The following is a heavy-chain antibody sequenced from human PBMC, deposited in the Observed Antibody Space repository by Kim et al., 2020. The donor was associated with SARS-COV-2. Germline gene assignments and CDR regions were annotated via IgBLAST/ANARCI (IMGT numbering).Heavy chain of an antibody. D-gene: IGHD6-13*01. CDR2: ITTSSTYT. J-gene: IGHJ4*02. V-gene: IGHV3-11*03. Sequence: GGSLRLSCAASGFTFSDYYMSWIRQAPGKGLECVSYITTSSTYTNYADPVKGRFTISRDNAENSLYLQMNSLRAEDTAVYYCARRRSSWYSQIDFWGQGTLVTVSS. CDR1: GFTFSDYY. CDR3: ARRRSSWYSQIDF.